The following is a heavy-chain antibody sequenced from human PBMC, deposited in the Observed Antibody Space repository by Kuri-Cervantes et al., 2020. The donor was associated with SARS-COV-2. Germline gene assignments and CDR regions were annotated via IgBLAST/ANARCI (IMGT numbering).Heavy chain of an antibody. CDR2: IKQDGSEK. CDR1: GFTFSTYW. J-gene: IGHJ4*02. Sequence: LSLTCAASGFTFSTYWMSWVRQAPGKGLEWVANIKQDGSEKYYVDSVKGRFTISRDNAKNSLYLQMSSLRAEDTAVYYCAREIITIFGVNFDYWGQGTLVTVSS. V-gene: IGHV3-7*01. CDR3: AREIITIFGVNFDY. D-gene: IGHD3-3*01.